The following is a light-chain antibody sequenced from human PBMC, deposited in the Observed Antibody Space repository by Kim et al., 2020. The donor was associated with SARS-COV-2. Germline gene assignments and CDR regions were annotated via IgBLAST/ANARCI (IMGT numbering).Light chain of an antibody. Sequence: QSVLTQPPSASGTPGQRVTISCSGGFSNIGTHAVNWYQQFPGTAPKLLIYSNNERPSGVPDRFSGSKAGTSASLAISGLQSEDEADYYCATWDASLRGWEFGGGTKLTVL. CDR2: SNN. CDR3: ATWDASLRGWE. CDR1: FSNIGTHA. J-gene: IGLJ3*02. V-gene: IGLV1-44*01.